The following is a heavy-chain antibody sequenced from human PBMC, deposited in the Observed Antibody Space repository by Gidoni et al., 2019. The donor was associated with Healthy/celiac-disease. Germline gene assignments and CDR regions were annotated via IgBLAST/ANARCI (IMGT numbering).Heavy chain of an antibody. V-gene: IGHV4-30-4*01. J-gene: IGHJ4*02. CDR3: ARSTYYYEPSGG. CDR1: GGSISSGAYY. D-gene: IGHD3-22*01. Sequence: QVQLQESGPGLVKPSQTLSLTCTVSGGSISSGAYYWRWIRPPPGKGLELIGYIYYSGSTYYNPSLKSRVTISVDTSKNQFSLKLSSVTAADTAVYYCARSTYYYEPSGGWGQGTLVTVSS. CDR2: IYYSGST.